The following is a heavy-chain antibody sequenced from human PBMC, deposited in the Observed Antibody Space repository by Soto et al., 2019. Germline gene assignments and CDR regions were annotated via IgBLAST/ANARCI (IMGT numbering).Heavy chain of an antibody. CDR1: GYRFINYW. J-gene: IGHJ4*02. V-gene: IGHV5-10-1*03. CDR3: VRHGNETPLYFDF. CDR2: LDPSDSYT. Sequence: EVQLVQSGAEVKKPGESLRLSCQGSGYRFINYWISWVRQMPGKGLEWVGRLDPSDSYTVYSPSFQGHVTISIDTAINTAFLEWRSLQASVTAMYYCVRHGNETPLYFDFWGRGTLLHVSS.